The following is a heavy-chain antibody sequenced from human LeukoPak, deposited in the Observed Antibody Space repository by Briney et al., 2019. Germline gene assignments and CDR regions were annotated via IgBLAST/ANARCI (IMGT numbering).Heavy chain of an antibody. D-gene: IGHD6-19*01. CDR2: ISSSSSTI. V-gene: IGHV3-48*01. J-gene: IGHJ4*02. CDR1: GFTVSNNY. Sequence: GGSLRLSCAVPGFTVSNNYMNWVRLAPGKGLEWVSYISSSSSTIYYADSVKGRFTISRDNAKNSLYLQMNSLRAEDTAVYYCARDPGQWLVPVQVIDYWGQGTLVTVSS. CDR3: ARDPGQWLVPVQVIDY.